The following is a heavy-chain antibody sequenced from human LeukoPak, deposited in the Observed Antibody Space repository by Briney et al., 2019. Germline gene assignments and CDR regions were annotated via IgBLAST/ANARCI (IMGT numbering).Heavy chain of an antibody. Sequence: ASVKVSCKASGYTFTGYYMHWVRQAPGQGLEWMGWINPNSGGTNYAQKFRGRVTMTRDTSISTAYMELSRLRSDDTAVYYCARERRSVVPAATRYFDLWGRGTLVTVSS. CDR2: INPNSGGT. CDR1: GYTFTGYY. CDR3: ARERRSVVPAATRYFDL. D-gene: IGHD2-2*01. J-gene: IGHJ2*01. V-gene: IGHV1-2*02.